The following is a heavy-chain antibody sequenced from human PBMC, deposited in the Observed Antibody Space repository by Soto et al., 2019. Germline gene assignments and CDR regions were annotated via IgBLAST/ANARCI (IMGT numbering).Heavy chain of an antibody. V-gene: IGHV3-23*01. CDR1: VFPFGANA. CDR3: ATEMGATQGPFDN. J-gene: IGHJ4*02. D-gene: IGHD1-26*01. CDR2: LSNTGRRT. Sequence: EVQVLESGGGLVQPGGSLRLSCVVSVFPFGANAMSWVRQAPGKGLEWVSGLSNTGRRTSYADSVKGRFNISRDNSENTVYLQTDSLRVEDTAVYYCATEMGATQGPFDNWGQGTLVTVSS.